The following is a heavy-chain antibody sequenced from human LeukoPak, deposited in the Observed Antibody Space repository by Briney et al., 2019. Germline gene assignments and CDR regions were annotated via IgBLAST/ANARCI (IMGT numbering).Heavy chain of an antibody. CDR2: IYYSGST. D-gene: IGHD2-2*01. V-gene: IGHV4-59*08. CDR1: GVSISSYY. Sequence: PSETLCLTCAVSGVSISSYYWSWVRQPPGKGLEWIEYIYYSGSTSCNPSLKSRLTISVDTSKNQFSLKLTSVTAADTAVYYCARQYTSTWDFDSWGQGTLVTVSS. J-gene: IGHJ4*02. CDR3: ARQYTSTWDFDS.